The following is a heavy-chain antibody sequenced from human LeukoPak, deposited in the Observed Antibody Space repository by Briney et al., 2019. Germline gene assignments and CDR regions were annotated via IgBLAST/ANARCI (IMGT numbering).Heavy chain of an antibody. V-gene: IGHV3-11*05. CDR2: ISSSSSYT. Sequence: PGGSLRLSCAASGFTFSNYYMSWIRQAPGKGLEWVSYISSSSSYTNYADSVKGRFTISRDNAKNPLYLQMNSLRAEDTAVYYCAREGSSGDSGYFDLWGRGTLVTVSS. J-gene: IGHJ2*01. D-gene: IGHD2-15*01. CDR1: GFTFSNYY. CDR3: AREGSSGDSGYFDL.